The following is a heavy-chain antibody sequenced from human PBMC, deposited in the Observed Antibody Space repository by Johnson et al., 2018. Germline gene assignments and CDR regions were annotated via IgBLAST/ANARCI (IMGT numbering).Heavy chain of an antibody. J-gene: IGHJ6*03. D-gene: IGHD3-9*01. CDR2: IIPILGIA. Sequence: QVQLVQSGAEVKKPGSSVKVSCKASGGTFSSYTISWVRQAPGQGLEWMGRIIPILGIANYAQKFQGRVTITADKSTSTAYMELSRLRSDETAGYYCAGGGTSGEDYDSWTGYCPGRRFMDVWGKGTTVTVSS. CDR3: AGGGTSGEDYDSWTGYCPGRRFMDV. CDR1: GGTFSSYT. V-gene: IGHV1-69*02.